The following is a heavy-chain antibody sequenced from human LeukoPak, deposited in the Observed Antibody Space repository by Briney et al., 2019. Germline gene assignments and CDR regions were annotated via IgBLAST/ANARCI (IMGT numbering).Heavy chain of an antibody. J-gene: IGHJ6*03. CDR1: GGTFSSYA. CDR3: ARGNRGETRYYYYYYMDV. Sequence: SVKVSCKASGGTFSSYAISWVRQAPGQGLEWMGGIIHIFGTANYAQKFQGRVMITTDESTSTAYMELSSLRSEDTAVYYCARGNRGETRYYYYYYMDVWGKGTTVTVSS. D-gene: IGHD3-10*01. V-gene: IGHV1-69*05. CDR2: IIHIFGTA.